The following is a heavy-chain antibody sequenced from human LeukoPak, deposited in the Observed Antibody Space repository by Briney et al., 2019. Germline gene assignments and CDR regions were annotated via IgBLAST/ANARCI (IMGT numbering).Heavy chain of an antibody. CDR2: INHSGST. D-gene: IGHD3-3*01. CDR3: ARGFLYYDFWSGYYPYFDY. Sequence: SETLSLTCAVYGGSFSGYYWSWIRQPPGKGLEWIGEINHSGSTNYNPSLKSRVTISVDTSKNQFFLKLSSVTAADTAVYYCARGFLYYDFWSGYYPYFDYWGQGTLVTVSS. V-gene: IGHV4-34*01. CDR1: GGSFSGYY. J-gene: IGHJ4*02.